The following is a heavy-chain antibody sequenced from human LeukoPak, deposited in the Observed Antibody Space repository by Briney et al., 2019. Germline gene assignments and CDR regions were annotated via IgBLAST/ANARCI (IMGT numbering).Heavy chain of an antibody. CDR2: ISSSSSTI. D-gene: IGHD2/OR15-2a*01. CDR1: GFTFSSYS. CDR3: ARLRSRPTTLSPKGAVDV. Sequence: GGSLRLSCAASGFTFSSYSMNWVRQAPGKGLEWVSYISSSSSTIYYADSVKGRFTISRDNAKNSLYLQMNSLRAEDTAVYYCARLRSRPTTLSPKGAVDVWGKGTTVTVSS. J-gene: IGHJ6*04. V-gene: IGHV3-48*01.